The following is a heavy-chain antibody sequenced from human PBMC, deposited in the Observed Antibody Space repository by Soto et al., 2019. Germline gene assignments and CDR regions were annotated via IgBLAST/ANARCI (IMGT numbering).Heavy chain of an antibody. CDR3: VREGVSHRYYYYMDV. Sequence: SSETLSLTCAVYGGSFSGYYWSWIRQPPGKGLEWIGEINHSGSTNYNPSLKSRVTISVDTSKNQFSLKLYSVTAADTAVYYCVREGVSHRYYYYMDVWGKGTTVTVSS. CDR1: GGSFSGYY. V-gene: IGHV4-34*01. D-gene: IGHD2-8*01. J-gene: IGHJ6*03. CDR2: INHSGST.